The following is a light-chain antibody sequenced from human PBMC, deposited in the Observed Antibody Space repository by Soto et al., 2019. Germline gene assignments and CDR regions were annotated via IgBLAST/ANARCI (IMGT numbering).Light chain of an antibody. J-gene: IGKJ1*01. CDR2: GAS. V-gene: IGKV3-15*01. CDR1: QSVSNN. CDR3: QQYNSGSPT. Sequence: EVVMTQSPATLSSSPGERVTLSCRASQSVSNNLSWYLQKHGQQPSLLISGASTRATALPARCSGSGAGAEFIVTISSLQAEDFAVYYCQQYNSGSPTFGQGTKVEIQ.